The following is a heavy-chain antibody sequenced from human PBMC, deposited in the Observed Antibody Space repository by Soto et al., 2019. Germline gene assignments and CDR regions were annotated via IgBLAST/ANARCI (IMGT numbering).Heavy chain of an antibody. CDR1: GGSFSGYY. V-gene: IGHV4-34*01. CDR3: ARRRDLGIVVVPAATNFDY. CDR2: INHSGST. Sequence: QMQLQQWGAGLLKPSETLSLTCAVYGGSFSGYYWSWIRQPPGKGLEWIGEINHSGSTNYNPSLKSRVTISVDTSKHQFPLKLSTVTAADTAVYYCARRRDLGIVVVPAATNFDYWGQGTLVTVSS. D-gene: IGHD2-2*03. J-gene: IGHJ4*02.